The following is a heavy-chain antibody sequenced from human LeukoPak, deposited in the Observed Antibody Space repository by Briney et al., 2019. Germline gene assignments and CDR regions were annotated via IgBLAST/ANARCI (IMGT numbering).Heavy chain of an antibody. CDR2: LYYSGTN. CDR1: GGFITSYY. J-gene: IGHJ1*01. Sequence: SETLSLTCTVSGGFITSYYWSWLRQPPGKGLEWIGYLYYSGTNQYNPSLKSRVTISADKSKNQISLSLRSVTATDTAIYYCARHVAATGIADYFQYRGQGSLVTVSS. V-gene: IGHV4-59*08. CDR3: ARHVAATGIADYFQY. D-gene: IGHD6-13*01.